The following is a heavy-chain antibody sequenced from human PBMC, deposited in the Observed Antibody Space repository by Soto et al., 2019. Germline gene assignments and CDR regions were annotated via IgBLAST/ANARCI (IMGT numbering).Heavy chain of an antibody. CDR3: ARPIKYCTNGVCYRADAFDI. J-gene: IGHJ3*02. D-gene: IGHD2-8*01. CDR1: GFTLSSYS. Sequence: GGSLRLSCAASGFTLSSYSMNWVRQAPGKGLEWVSYISSSSSTIYYADSVKGRFTISRDNAKNSLYLQMNSLRDEDTAVYYCARPIKYCTNGVCYRADAFDIWGQGTMVTVSS. V-gene: IGHV3-48*02. CDR2: ISSSSSTI.